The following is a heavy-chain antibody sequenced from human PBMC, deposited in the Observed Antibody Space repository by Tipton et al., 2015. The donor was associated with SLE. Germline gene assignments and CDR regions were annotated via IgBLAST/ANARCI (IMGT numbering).Heavy chain of an antibody. D-gene: IGHD3-10*01. J-gene: IGHJ3*02. CDR3: AREHVLLDAFDI. CDR1: GFTFSSYA. V-gene: IGHV3-23*01. CDR2: ISGSDGST. Sequence: SLRLSCAASGFTFSSYAMSWVRQAPGKGLEWVSGISGSDGSTYYEDSVKGRFTISRDNSKNTLYLQMNSLRAEDTAVYYCAREHVLLDAFDIWGQGTMVTVSS.